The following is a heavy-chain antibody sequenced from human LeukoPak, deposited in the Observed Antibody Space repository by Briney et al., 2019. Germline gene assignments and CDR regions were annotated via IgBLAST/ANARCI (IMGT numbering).Heavy chain of an antibody. V-gene: IGHV3-23*01. CDR3: AKAPPNVLEWFLSSLDY. CDR2: ISGSGGST. CDR1: GFTFSSYA. Sequence: PGGSLRLSRAASGFTFSSYAMSWVRQAPGKGLEWVSAISGSGGSTYYADSVKGRFTISRDNSKNTLYLQMNSLRAEDTAVYYCAKAPPNVLEWFLSSLDYWGQGTLVTVSS. D-gene: IGHD3-3*01. J-gene: IGHJ4*02.